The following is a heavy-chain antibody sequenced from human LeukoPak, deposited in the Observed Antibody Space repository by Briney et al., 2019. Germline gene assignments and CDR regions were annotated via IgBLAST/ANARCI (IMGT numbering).Heavy chain of an antibody. V-gene: IGHV4-34*01. CDR1: GGSFSGYY. J-gene: IGHJ4*02. D-gene: IGHD2-15*01. CDR2: INHSGST. CDR3: ARGHCSGGSCYWGYYLDY. Sequence: SETLSLTCAVYGGSFSGYYWSWIRQPPGKGLEWIGEINHSGSTNYNPSLKSRVTISVDTSKNQFSLKLSSVTAADTAVYYCARGHCSGGSCYWGYYLDYWGQGTLVTVSS.